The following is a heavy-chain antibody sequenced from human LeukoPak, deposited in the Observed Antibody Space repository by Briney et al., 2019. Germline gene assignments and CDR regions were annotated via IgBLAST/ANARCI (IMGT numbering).Heavy chain of an antibody. D-gene: IGHD3-3*01. Sequence: GGSLGLSCAASGFIFGGYWMSWVRQAPGRGLEWVANTNPDGSIKYYVDSVNGRFTISRDNAKNSLYLQMNSLRAEDTAVYYCVSGFLQWLYWGQGTLVTVSS. CDR2: TNPDGSIK. V-gene: IGHV3-7*01. CDR3: VSGFLQWLY. J-gene: IGHJ4*02. CDR1: GFIFGGYW.